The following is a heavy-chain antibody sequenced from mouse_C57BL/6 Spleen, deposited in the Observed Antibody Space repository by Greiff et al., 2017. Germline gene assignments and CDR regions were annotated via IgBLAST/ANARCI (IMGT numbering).Heavy chain of an antibody. CDR1: GYTFTSYW. J-gene: IGHJ2*01. CDR3: ASGRYDNDRGFDY. D-gene: IGHD2-4*01. V-gene: IGHV1-53*01. Sequence: QVQLQQPGTELVKPGASVKLSCKASGYTFTSYWMPWVKQRPGQGLEWIGNINPSNGGTNYNEKFKSKATLTVDKSSSTAYMQLSSLTSEDSAVDYCASGRYDNDRGFDYWGQGTTLTVSS. CDR2: INPSNGGT.